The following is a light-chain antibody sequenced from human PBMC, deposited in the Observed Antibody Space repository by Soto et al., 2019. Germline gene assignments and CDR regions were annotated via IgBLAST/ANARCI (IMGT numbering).Light chain of an antibody. CDR2: DVS. J-gene: IGLJ1*01. Sequence: QSALTQPTSVSGAPGQSITISCTGTSSDVGGYNYVSWYQQHPGKAPKLMIYDVSNRPSGVSNRFSGSKSGNTASLTISGLQAEDEADYYFSSYTSSSTLVFGTGTKVTV. V-gene: IGLV2-14*01. CDR1: SSDVGGYNY. CDR3: SSYTSSSTLV.